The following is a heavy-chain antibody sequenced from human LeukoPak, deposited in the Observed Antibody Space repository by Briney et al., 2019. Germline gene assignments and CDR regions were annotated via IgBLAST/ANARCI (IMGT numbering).Heavy chain of an antibody. D-gene: IGHD1-20*01. V-gene: IGHV4-34*01. CDR1: GGSFSGYY. Sequence: SETLSLTCAVYGGSFSGYYWAWIRQPPGKGLEWIGEINHSGSTNYNPSLKSRVTISVDTSKNQFSLKLSSVTAADTAVYYCARGITGTTYWGQGTLVTVSS. CDR3: ARGITGTTY. CDR2: INHSGST. J-gene: IGHJ4*02.